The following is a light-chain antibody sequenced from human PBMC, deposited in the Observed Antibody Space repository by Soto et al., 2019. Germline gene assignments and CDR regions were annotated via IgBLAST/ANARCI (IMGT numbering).Light chain of an antibody. V-gene: IGLV2-11*01. Sequence: QSALTQPRSVSASPGQSVTISCTGTRSDVGGYNYVSWYQHHPGKAPKLMIYGVSERPSRVPERFSGSKSGNTASLTISGLQAEDEADYYCCSYAGTPYVFGTGTKVTVL. CDR1: RSDVGGYNY. J-gene: IGLJ1*01. CDR3: CSYAGTPYV. CDR2: GVS.